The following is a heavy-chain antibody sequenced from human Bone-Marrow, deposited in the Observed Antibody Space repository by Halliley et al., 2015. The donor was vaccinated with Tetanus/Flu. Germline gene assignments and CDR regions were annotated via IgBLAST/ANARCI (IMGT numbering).Heavy chain of an antibody. V-gene: IGHV3-43*02. Sequence: LEWVSLIGGNGGNTRYADSVKGRFTISRDNSKNSLFLQINSLRTEDTALYYCAKDRGDGYNYDYWGQGTLVTVSS. J-gene: IGHJ4*02. CDR2: IGGNGGNT. CDR3: AKDRGDGYNYDY. D-gene: IGHD5-12*01.